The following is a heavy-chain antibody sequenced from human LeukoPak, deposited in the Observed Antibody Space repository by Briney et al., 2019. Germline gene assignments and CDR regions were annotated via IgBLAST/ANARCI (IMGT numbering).Heavy chain of an antibody. Sequence: GGSLRLSCAASGFTFSSYSMNWVRQAPGKGLEWVSYISSSSSTIYYADSVKGRFTISRDNAKNSLYLQMNSLRAEDTAVYYCARVGYSGYEGYHYYYMDVWGKGTTVTVSS. CDR2: ISSSSSTI. D-gene: IGHD5-12*01. CDR3: ARVGYSGYEGYHYYYMDV. CDR1: GFTFSSYS. V-gene: IGHV3-48*01. J-gene: IGHJ6*03.